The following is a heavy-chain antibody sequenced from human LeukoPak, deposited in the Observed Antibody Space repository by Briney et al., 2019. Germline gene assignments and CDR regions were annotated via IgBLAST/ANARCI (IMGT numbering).Heavy chain of an antibody. Sequence: PGGSLRLSCAASGFTFSSYGMHWVRQAPGKGLEWVAFIRYDGSNKYYADSVKGRFTISRDNSKNTLYLQMNSLRAEDTAVYYCARASRSRIVVVPAAILRYWGQGTLVTVSS. CDR2: IRYDGSNK. J-gene: IGHJ4*02. CDR1: GFTFSSYG. CDR3: ARASRSRIVVVPAAILRY. V-gene: IGHV3-30*02. D-gene: IGHD2-2*01.